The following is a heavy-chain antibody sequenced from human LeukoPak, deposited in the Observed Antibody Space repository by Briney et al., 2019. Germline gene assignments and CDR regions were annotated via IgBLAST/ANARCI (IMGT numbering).Heavy chain of an antibody. CDR2: IKQDGSEK. CDR3: AKTGAVAGFSYFDY. J-gene: IGHJ4*02. V-gene: IGHV3-7*03. CDR1: GFTFSRHW. Sequence: GGSLRLSCAASGFTFSRHWMSWVRQAPGKGLEWVANIKQDGSEKHYVDSVKGRFTISRDNSKNTLYLQMNSLRAEDTAVYYCAKTGAVAGFSYFDYWGQGTLVTVSS. D-gene: IGHD6-19*01.